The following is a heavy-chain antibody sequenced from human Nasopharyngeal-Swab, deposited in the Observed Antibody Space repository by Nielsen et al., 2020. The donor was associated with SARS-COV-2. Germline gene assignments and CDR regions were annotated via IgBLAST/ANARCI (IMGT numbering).Heavy chain of an antibody. CDR1: GGSISRYF. Sequence: SATLSLTCTVSGGSISRYFWSWIRQPPGKRLEWIGYISYSGSTNYNPSLKSRVSFSVDTPKNQFSLKLSSVTAADTAVYYCARHAGYCSTTSCSLPDSWGQGTLVTVSS. D-gene: IGHD2-2*01. CDR2: ISYSGST. V-gene: IGHV4-59*08. J-gene: IGHJ4*02. CDR3: ARHAGYCSTTSCSLPDS.